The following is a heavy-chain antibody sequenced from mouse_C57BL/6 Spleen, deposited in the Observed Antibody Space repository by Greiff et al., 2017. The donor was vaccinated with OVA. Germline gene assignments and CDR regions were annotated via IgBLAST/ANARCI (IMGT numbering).Heavy chain of an antibody. Sequence: VQLQQSGPELVKPGASVKISCKASGYTFTDYYMNWVKQSHGKSLEWIGDINPNNGGTSYNQKFKGKATLTVDKSSSTAYMELLSLTSEDSAVYYCARDGSPLDYWGQGTTLTVSS. CDR1: GYTFTDYY. CDR3: ARDGSPLDY. V-gene: IGHV1-26*01. D-gene: IGHD1-1*01. CDR2: INPNNGGT. J-gene: IGHJ2*01.